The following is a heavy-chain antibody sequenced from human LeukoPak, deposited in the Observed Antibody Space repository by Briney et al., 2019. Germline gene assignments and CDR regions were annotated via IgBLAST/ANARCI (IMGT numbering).Heavy chain of an antibody. CDR2: MNPNSGNT. J-gene: IGHJ6*03. CDR3: ARVRQFCSSTSCYRYDNYYYYYMDV. Sequence: ASVKVSCKASGYTFTGYYMHWVRQAPGQGLEWMGWMNPNSGNTGYAQKFQGRVTMTRNTSISTAYMELSSLRSEDTAVYYCARVRQFCSSTSCYRYDNYYYYYMDVWGKGTTVTISS. D-gene: IGHD2-2*01. CDR1: GYTFTGYY. V-gene: IGHV1-8*02.